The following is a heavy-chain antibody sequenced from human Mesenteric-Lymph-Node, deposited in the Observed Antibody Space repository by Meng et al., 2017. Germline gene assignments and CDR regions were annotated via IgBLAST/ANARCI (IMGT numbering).Heavy chain of an antibody. D-gene: IGHD3-10*01. CDR3: ARLLTMVRGVIRKKDY. J-gene: IGHJ4*02. CDR1: GFTFSSYA. CDR2: ISYDGSNK. Sequence: GGSLRLSCAASGFTFSSYAMHWVRQAPGKGLEWVAVISYDGSNKYYADSVKGRFTISRDNSKNTLYLQMNSLRAEDTAVYYCARLLTMVRGVIRKKDYWGQGTLVTVSS. V-gene: IGHV3-30*01.